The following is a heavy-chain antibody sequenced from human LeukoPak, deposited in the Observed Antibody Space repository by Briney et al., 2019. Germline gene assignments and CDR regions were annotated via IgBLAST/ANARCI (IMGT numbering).Heavy chain of an antibody. CDR3: AKDRRAYGDYVSLYDAFDI. Sequence: AGGSLRLSCAASGFTFSSYSMNWVRQAPGKGLEWVAVISYDGSNKYYADSVKGRFTISRDNSKNTPYLQMNSLRAEDTAVYYCAKDRRAYGDYVSLYDAFDIWGQGTMVTVSS. D-gene: IGHD4-17*01. CDR1: GFTFSSYS. V-gene: IGHV3-30*18. J-gene: IGHJ3*02. CDR2: ISYDGSNK.